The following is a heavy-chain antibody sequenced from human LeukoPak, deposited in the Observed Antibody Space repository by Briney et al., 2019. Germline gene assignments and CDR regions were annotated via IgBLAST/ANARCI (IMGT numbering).Heavy chain of an antibody. D-gene: IGHD6-13*01. CDR2: ISWNGGST. CDR1: GFTFDDYA. CDR3: AKDNGVVSSSWSVDY. J-gene: IGHJ4*02. Sequence: GGSLRLSCAASGFTFDDYAMHWVRQAPGKGLEWVSLISWNGGSTYYADSVKGRFTISRDNNKNSLYLQMNSLRAEDTALYYCAKDNGVVSSSWSVDYWGQGTLVTVSS. V-gene: IGHV3-43D*03.